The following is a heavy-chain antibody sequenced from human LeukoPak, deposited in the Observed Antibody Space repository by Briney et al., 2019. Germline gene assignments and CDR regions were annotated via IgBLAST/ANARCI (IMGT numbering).Heavy chain of an antibody. CDR3: AREFRGGGNSGIFDY. CDR1: GGSIGSGSYY. J-gene: IGHJ4*02. D-gene: IGHD4-23*01. CDR2: IYTSGTT. Sequence: PSQTLSLTCTVSGGSIGSGSYYWSWIRQPAGKRLEWIGRIYTSGTTHYNPSLKSRVTISLDTSRSQFSLKLTSATAAEMAVYYCAREFRGGGNSGIFDYWGQGTLVTVSS. V-gene: IGHV4-61*02.